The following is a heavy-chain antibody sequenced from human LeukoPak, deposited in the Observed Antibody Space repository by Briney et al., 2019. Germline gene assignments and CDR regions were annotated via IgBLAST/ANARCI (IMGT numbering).Heavy chain of an antibody. CDR2: IYTSGST. J-gene: IGHJ4*02. CDR1: GGSISSDSYY. V-gene: IGHV4-61*02. Sequence: SETLSLTCTVSGGSISSDSYYWSWSRQPAGMGLEWIGRIYTSGSTNYNPSLKSRVTISVDTSKNQFSLKLSSVTAADTAVYYCARSRIAEIDYWGQGTLVTVSS. CDR3: ARSRIAEIDY. D-gene: IGHD6-13*01.